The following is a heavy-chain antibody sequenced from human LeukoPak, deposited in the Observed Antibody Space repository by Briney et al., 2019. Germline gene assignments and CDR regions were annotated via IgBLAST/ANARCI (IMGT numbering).Heavy chain of an antibody. CDR2: ISASRGST. J-gene: IGHJ5*02. V-gene: IGHV3-48*01. Sequence: GGSLRLSCAASGFNYSSYTMNWVRQAPGMGLEWLSYISASRGSTYYADSVKGRFTISRDNSKNTLYLQMNSLRAEDTAVYYCARAPRIYGEGWFDPWGQGTLVTVSS. D-gene: IGHD2-15*01. CDR1: GFNYSSYT. CDR3: ARAPRIYGEGWFDP.